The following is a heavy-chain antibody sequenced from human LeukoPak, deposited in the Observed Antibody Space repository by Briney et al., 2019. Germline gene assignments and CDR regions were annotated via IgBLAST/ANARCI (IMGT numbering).Heavy chain of an antibody. CDR3: ARDSYDSSGYSAEYFQH. CDR2: INHSGST. D-gene: IGHD3-22*01. CDR1: GGSFSGYY. V-gene: IGHV4-34*01. Sequence: SETLSLTCAVYGGSFSGYYWSWIRQPPGEGLEWIGEINHSGSTNYNPSLKSRVTISVDTSKNQFSLKLSSVTAADTAVYYCARDSYDSSGYSAEYFQHWGQGTLVTVSS. J-gene: IGHJ1*01.